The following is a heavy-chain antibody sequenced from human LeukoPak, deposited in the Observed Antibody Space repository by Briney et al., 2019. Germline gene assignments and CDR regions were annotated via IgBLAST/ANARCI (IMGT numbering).Heavy chain of an antibody. CDR3: ARGSVTPDAGY. Sequence: PSETLSLTCTVSSSPISGYYWSWIRQPPGKGLEWIGYVYYGGITDYNPSLGSRVTISVDTSKNQFSLKLSSATAADTAVYYCARGSVTPDAGYWGPGTLVTVSS. CDR1: SSPISGYY. CDR2: VYYGGIT. D-gene: IGHD4-17*01. J-gene: IGHJ4*02. V-gene: IGHV4-59*01.